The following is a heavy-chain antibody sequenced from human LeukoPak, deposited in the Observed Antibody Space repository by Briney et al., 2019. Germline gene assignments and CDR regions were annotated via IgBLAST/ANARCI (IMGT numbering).Heavy chain of an antibody. J-gene: IGHJ4*02. Sequence: PGGSLRLSCAVSGFTFSDYYMTWIRQAPGKGLEWVSYISSRGNTIYYADSVKGRFTVSRDNAKNSLYLQMNSPRAEDTAVYYCARESNWAFDYWGQGTLVTVSS. D-gene: IGHD7-27*01. CDR2: ISSRGNTI. CDR3: ARESNWAFDY. V-gene: IGHV3-11*01. CDR1: GFTFSDYY.